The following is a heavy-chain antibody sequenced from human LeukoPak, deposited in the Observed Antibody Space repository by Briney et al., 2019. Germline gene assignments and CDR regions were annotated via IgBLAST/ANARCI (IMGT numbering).Heavy chain of an antibody. D-gene: IGHD1-14*01. V-gene: IGHV3-9*03. Sequence: GRSLRLSCAASGFTFDDYAMHWVRQAPGKGLEWVSGISWNSGSIGNADSVKGRFTISRDNAKNSLYLQMNSLRAEDMALYYCAKDVVAASTGIFDYWGQGTLVTVSS. CDR1: GFTFDDYA. CDR2: ISWNSGSI. J-gene: IGHJ4*02. CDR3: AKDVVAASTGIFDY.